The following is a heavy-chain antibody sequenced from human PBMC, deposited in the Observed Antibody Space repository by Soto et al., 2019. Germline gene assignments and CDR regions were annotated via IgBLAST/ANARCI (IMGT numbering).Heavy chain of an antibody. CDR2: ISYDGSNK. V-gene: IGHV3-30-3*01. CDR3: ARDRNSGYRFDY. CDR1: GFTFSSYV. Sequence: GGSLRLSCAASGFTFSSYVMHWVRQAPGKGLEWVVVISYDGSNKYYADSVKGRFTISRDNSKNTLYLQMNSLRAEDTAVYYCARDRNSGYRFDYWGQGTLVTVSS. J-gene: IGHJ4*02. D-gene: IGHD5-12*01.